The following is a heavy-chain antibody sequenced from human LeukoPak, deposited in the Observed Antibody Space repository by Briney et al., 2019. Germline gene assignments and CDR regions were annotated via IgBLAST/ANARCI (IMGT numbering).Heavy chain of an antibody. CDR3: ARDLYGSGSHEWDY. Sequence: GGSLRLSCAASGFTFSRNWMSWVRQVPGKGLEWVANIKQDGSEKYYVDSVKGRFTISRDNARNSLYLQMNSLRADDTAVYYCARDLYGSGSHEWDYWGQGTLVTVSS. CDR1: GFTFSRNW. D-gene: IGHD3-10*01. CDR2: IKQDGSEK. V-gene: IGHV3-7*04. J-gene: IGHJ4*02.